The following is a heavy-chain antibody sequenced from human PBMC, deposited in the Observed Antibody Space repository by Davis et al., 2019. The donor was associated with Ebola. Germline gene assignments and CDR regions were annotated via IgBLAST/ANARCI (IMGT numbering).Heavy chain of an antibody. D-gene: IGHD5-18*01. V-gene: IGHV3-73*01. Sequence: GESLKISCAASGFTFSGSAMHWVRQASGKGLEWVGRIRSKANSYATAYAASLKGRFTISRDDSKNTLYLQMNSLKTEDTAVYYCTTVGGYSYGYRDYWGQGTLVTVSS. J-gene: IGHJ4*02. CDR3: TTVGGYSYGYRDY. CDR2: IRSKANSYAT. CDR1: GFTFSGSA.